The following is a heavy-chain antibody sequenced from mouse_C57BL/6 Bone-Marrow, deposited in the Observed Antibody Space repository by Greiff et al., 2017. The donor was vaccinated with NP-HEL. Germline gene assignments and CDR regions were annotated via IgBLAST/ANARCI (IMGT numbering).Heavy chain of an antibody. D-gene: IGHD2-4*01. CDR2: IYYSGTI. CDR3: ARDCYDYPYYFDY. CDR1: GISITTGNYR. V-gene: IGHV3-5*01. Sequence: VQLQQSGPGLVKPSQTVFLTCTVTGISITTGNYRWSWIRQFPGNKLEWIGYIYYSGTITYNPSLTSRTTITRDTPKNQFFLEMNSLTAEDTATDYCARDCYDYPYYFDYWGQGTTLTVSS. J-gene: IGHJ2*01.